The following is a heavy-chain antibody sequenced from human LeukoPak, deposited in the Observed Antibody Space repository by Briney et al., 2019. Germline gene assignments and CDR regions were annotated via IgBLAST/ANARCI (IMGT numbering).Heavy chain of an antibody. D-gene: IGHD3-16*02. Sequence: SETLSLTCTVSGGSISSYYWSWIRQPPGKGLEWIGYIYSSGSTNYNPSLKSRVTISVDTSKNQFSLKLSSVTAADTAVYYCARYYDYVWGSYRDDAFDIWGQGTMVTVSS. CDR3: ARYYDYVWGSYRDDAFDI. J-gene: IGHJ3*02. CDR1: GGSISSYY. V-gene: IGHV4-59*01. CDR2: IYSSGST.